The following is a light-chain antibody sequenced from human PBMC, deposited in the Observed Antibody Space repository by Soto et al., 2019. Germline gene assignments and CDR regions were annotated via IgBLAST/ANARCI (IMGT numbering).Light chain of an antibody. Sequence: IQLTQSPSSLSASVGDSVTITCRASQGISRYLAWYQQKPGRAPKLLISAASTLQSGVPSRFSGSGSGTDFPLSISSLQPEDFDTYYCQQLNTYPVTFGGGTTVDIK. V-gene: IGKV1-9*01. CDR1: QGISRY. J-gene: IGKJ4*01. CDR3: QQLNTYPVT. CDR2: AAS.